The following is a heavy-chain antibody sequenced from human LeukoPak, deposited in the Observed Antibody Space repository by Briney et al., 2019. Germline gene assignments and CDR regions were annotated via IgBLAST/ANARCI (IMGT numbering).Heavy chain of an antibody. D-gene: IGHD4-23*01. Sequence: GGSLRLSCAASGFTFSSYSMNWVRQAPGEGLEWVSSISSSSSYIYYADSVKGRFTISRDNAKNSLYLQMNSLRAEDTAVYYCARDPYGGNAGLGAFDIWGQGTMVTVSS. CDR1: GFTFSSYS. CDR2: ISSSSSYI. CDR3: ARDPYGGNAGLGAFDI. J-gene: IGHJ3*02. V-gene: IGHV3-21*01.